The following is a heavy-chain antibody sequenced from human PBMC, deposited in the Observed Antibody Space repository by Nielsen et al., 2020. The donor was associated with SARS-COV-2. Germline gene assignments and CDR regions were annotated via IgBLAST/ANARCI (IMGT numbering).Heavy chain of an antibody. V-gene: IGHV3-7*05. D-gene: IGHD4-11*01. CDR3: ARDAAYSRFDY. CDR2: INEDGSVV. CDR1: GLIFSSPW. Sequence: GESLKISYAASGLIFSSPWMVWVRQAPGKGLEWVANINEDGSVVNYVDSVKGRFTISRDNAGKSLYLQMNSLRAEDTAVYYCARDAAYSRFDYWGQGTLVTVSS. J-gene: IGHJ4*02.